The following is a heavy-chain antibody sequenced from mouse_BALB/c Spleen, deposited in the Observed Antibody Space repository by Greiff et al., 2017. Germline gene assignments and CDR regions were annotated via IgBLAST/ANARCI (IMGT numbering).Heavy chain of an antibody. J-gene: IGHJ3*01. V-gene: IGHV2-6-7*01. CDR2: IWGDGST. CDR1: GFSLTGYG. D-gene: IGHD2-10*01. Sequence: VKVEESGPGLVAPSQSLSITCTVSGFSLTGYGVNWVRQPPGKGLEWLGMIWGDGSTDYNSALKSRLSISKDNSKSQVFLKMNSLQTDDTARYYCASSRAYYGNYWFAYWGQGTLVTVSA. CDR3: ASSRAYYGNYWFAY.